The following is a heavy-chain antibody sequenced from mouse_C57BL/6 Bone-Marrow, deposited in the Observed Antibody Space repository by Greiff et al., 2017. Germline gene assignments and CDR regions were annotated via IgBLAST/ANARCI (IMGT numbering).Heavy chain of an antibody. V-gene: IGHV1-26*01. CDR3: ARGTTEGLDY. J-gene: IGHJ2*01. CDR1: GYKFTDYY. D-gene: IGHD1-1*01. Sequence: VQLQQSGPELVKPGASVKLSCKAFGYKFTDYYMNWVKQSHGKSLEWIGDINPNNGGTSYNQKFKGKATLTVYKSSSTAYMELRSLTSEDSAVYYCARGTTEGLDYWGQGTTLTVSS. CDR2: INPNNGGT.